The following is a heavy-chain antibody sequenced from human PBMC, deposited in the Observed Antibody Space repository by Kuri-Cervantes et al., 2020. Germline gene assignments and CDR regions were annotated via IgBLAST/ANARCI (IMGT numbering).Heavy chain of an antibody. Sequence: SVKVSCKASGGTFSSYGIRWVRQAPGQGLEWMGGIIPIFGTANYAQKFQGRVTITADKSTSTAYMELSSLRSEDTAVYYCARASHYGDYLFDYWGQGTLVTVSS. CDR1: GGTFSSYG. J-gene: IGHJ4*02. CDR2: IIPIFGTA. D-gene: IGHD4-17*01. CDR3: ARASHYGDYLFDY. V-gene: IGHV1-69*06.